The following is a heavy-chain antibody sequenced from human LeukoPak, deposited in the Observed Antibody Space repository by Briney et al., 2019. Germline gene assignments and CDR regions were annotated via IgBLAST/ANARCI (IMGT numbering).Heavy chain of an antibody. CDR2: INPSGGST. CDR1: GYTFTSYY. Sequence: ASVKVSCKASGYTFTSYYMHWVRQAPGQGLEGMGIINPSGGSTSYAQKFQGRVTMTRDTSTSTVYMELSSLRSEDTAVYYCARVGWELSNAGWFDPWGQGTLVTVSS. CDR3: ARVGWELSNAGWFDP. J-gene: IGHJ5*02. D-gene: IGHD1-26*01. V-gene: IGHV1-46*01.